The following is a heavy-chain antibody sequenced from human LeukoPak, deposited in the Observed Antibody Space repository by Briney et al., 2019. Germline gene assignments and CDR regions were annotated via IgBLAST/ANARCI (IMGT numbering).Heavy chain of an antibody. CDR1: GFTFSSYE. V-gene: IGHV3-48*03. CDR3: ARAARIAVAGTYPDY. D-gene: IGHD6-19*01. Sequence: GGSLRVSCAASGFTFSSYEMNWGRQAPGKGLGWVSYIGSSGSTIYYADSVMGRFTISRDNAKNSLYLQMNSLGAEDTAVYYCARAARIAVAGTYPDYWGQGTLVTVSS. J-gene: IGHJ4*02. CDR2: IGSSGSTI.